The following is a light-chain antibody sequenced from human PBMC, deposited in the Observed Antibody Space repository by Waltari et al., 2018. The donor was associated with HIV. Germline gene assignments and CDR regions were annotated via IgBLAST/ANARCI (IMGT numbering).Light chain of an antibody. CDR1: QNINIY. Sequence: DIQMTQSPSSLSASVGDRVTITCRASQNINIYLNWYQQKPGRAPKLLLYSSFTLQSGVPSRFTGRGSGTDFTLTISSLQPEDFATYYCQQYKGYPLTFGQGTRLEIK. J-gene: IGKJ5*01. CDR2: SSF. V-gene: IGKV1-39*01. CDR3: QQYKGYPLT.